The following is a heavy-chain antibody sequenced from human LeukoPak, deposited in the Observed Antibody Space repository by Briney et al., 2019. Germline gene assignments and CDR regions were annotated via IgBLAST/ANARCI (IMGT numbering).Heavy chain of an antibody. Sequence: PGGSLRLSCEASGFIFSNYWMTWVRQAPGKGLEWVANLKQDGSENYYGDSVTGRFTISRDNAKNSLYLQMNSLRAEDTAVYYCARVYSGSYFPAAFDIWGQGTMVTVSS. CDR1: GFIFSNYW. V-gene: IGHV3-7*01. D-gene: IGHD1-26*01. CDR3: ARVYSGSYFPAAFDI. J-gene: IGHJ3*02. CDR2: LKQDGSEN.